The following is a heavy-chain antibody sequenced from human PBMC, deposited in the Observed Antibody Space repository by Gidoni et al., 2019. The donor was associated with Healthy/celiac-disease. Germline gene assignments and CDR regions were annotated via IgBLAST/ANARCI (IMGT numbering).Heavy chain of an antibody. V-gene: IGHV3-48*04. J-gene: IGHJ4*02. Sequence: EVQLVESGGGLVQPGGSLRLSCAASGFTFSSYSMNWVRQAPGKGLEWVSYLSSSSSTIYYADSVKGRFTISRDNAKNSLYLQMNSLRAEDTAVYYCARDRGDYGSGSYLYDYWGQGTLVTVSS. CDR3: ARDRGDYGSGSYLYDY. D-gene: IGHD3-10*01. CDR2: LSSSSSTI. CDR1: GFTFSSYS.